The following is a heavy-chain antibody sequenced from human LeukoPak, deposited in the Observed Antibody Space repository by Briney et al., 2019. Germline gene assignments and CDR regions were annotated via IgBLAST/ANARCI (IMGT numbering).Heavy chain of an antibody. V-gene: IGHV4-59*08. J-gene: IGHJ5*02. CDR2: IYYSGST. CDR3: ARTLTRGPISGSYYWFDP. Sequence: SETLSLTCTVSGGSISSYYWSWIRQPPGKGLEWIGYIYYSGSTNYNPSLKSRVTISVDTSKNQFSLKLSSVTAADTAVYYCARTLTRGPISGSYYWFDPWGQGTLVTVSS. D-gene: IGHD1-26*01. CDR1: GGSISSYY.